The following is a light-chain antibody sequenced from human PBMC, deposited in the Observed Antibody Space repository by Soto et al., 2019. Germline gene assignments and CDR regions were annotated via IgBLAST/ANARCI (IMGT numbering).Light chain of an antibody. CDR2: GAS. J-gene: IGKJ2*03. CDR3: HQYGGSPPHS. CDR1: QSVRRNC. V-gene: IGKV3-20*01. Sequence: IVLTQSPGTLSVSPGERATLSCRASQSVRRNCLAWYQQKPGQAPRLLIYGASNRATGIPDRFSGGGSGTDFTHTITRLEPEDFAVYYCHQYGGSPPHSFGQGTNLEIK.